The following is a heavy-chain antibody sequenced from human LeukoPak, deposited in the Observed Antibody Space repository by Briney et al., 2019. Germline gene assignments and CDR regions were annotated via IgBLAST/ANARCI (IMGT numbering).Heavy chain of an antibody. CDR2: INHSGST. Sequence: SETLSLTCAVYGGSFSGYYWSWIRQPPGKGLEWIGEINHSGSTNYNPSLKSRVTISVDTSKNQFSLKLSSVTAADTAVYCCARGYNWNYWGQGTLVTVSS. D-gene: IGHD1-20*01. V-gene: IGHV4-34*01. J-gene: IGHJ4*02. CDR3: ARGYNWNY. CDR1: GGSFSGYY.